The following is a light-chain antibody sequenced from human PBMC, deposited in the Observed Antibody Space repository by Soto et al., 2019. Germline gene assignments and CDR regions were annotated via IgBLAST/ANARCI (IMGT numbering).Light chain of an antibody. Sequence: EVVLTQSPATLSVSPGERATLSCRASENVRTFVDWYQQKPGQAPRLLIYGASNRATGIPPRFSGSGSGTDFTLTISNLEPEDFAVYYCQQHSHWPPWTFGQGTRVEIQ. V-gene: IGKV3-11*01. J-gene: IGKJ1*01. CDR3: QQHSHWPPWT. CDR2: GAS. CDR1: ENVRTF.